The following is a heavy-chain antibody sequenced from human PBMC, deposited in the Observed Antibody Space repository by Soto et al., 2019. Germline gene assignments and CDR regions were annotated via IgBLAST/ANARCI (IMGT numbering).Heavy chain of an antibody. CDR3: ARDTMVRGVTAYDY. CDR1: GGSISSSSYY. V-gene: IGHV4-39*02. CDR2: IYYSGST. J-gene: IGHJ4*02. Sequence: LSLTCTVSGGSISSSSYYWGWIRQPPGKGLEWIGSIYYSGSTYYNPSLKSRVTISVDTSKNRFSLKLSSVTAADTAVYYCARDTMVRGVTAYDYWGQGTLVTVSS. D-gene: IGHD3-10*01.